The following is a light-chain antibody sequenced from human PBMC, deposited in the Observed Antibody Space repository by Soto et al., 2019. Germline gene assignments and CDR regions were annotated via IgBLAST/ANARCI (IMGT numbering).Light chain of an antibody. Sequence: QSVLTQPPSASGSPGQSVTISCTGTSSDVGGYNDVAWYQQHPGKAPKLMIFEVTKRPSGVPDRFSGSKSGNTASLTVSGLQAQDEADYYCSSYAGSNNFDVIFGGGTKLTVL. CDR3: SSYAGSNNFDVI. J-gene: IGLJ2*01. CDR2: EVT. V-gene: IGLV2-8*01. CDR1: SSDVGGYND.